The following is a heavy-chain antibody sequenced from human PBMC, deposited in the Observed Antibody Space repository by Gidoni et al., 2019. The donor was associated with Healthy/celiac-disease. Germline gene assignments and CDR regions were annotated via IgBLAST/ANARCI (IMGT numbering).Heavy chain of an antibody. J-gene: IGHJ4*02. V-gene: IGHV3-66*01. CDR1: GFTVSSNY. CDR3: ARSPKQGYSYGYLF. Sequence: EVQLVESGGGLVQPGGSLRLSCAASGFTVSSNYMSWVRQAPGKGLEWVSVIYSGGSTYYADSVKGRFTISRDNSKNTLYLQMNSLRAEDTAVYYCARSPKQGYSYGYLFWGQGTLVTVSS. D-gene: IGHD5-18*01. CDR2: IYSGGST.